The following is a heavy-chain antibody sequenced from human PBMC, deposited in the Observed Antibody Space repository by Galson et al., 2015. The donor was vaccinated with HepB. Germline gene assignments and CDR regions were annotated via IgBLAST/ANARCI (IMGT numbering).Heavy chain of an antibody. CDR1: GFTFSTYG. CDR3: ARGGRCSPSCPVTAFDC. Sequence: SLRLSCAASGFTFSTYGMSWVSQAPGRGLEWVSAISASGDITNYEGSVRGRFSISRDNTKNPLYLQMNSMRAEDTDVYYCARGGRCSPSCPVTAFDCWGQGTLVTVSS. D-gene: IGHD2-2*01. J-gene: IGHJ4*02. V-gene: IGHV3-23*01. CDR2: ISASGDIT.